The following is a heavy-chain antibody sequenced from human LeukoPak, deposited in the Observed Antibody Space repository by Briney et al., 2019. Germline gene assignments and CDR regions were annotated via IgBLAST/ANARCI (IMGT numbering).Heavy chain of an antibody. CDR1: GDSISDINHY. D-gene: IGHD6-19*01. Sequence: SETLSLTCTVSGDSISDINHYWGWIRQPPGKELEWIGNIYYTGRTFYNPSLKSRVTISVDTSKNQFSLKLSSVTAADTAVYYCARHHGSGFDYWGQGTLVTVSS. J-gene: IGHJ4*02. V-gene: IGHV4-39*01. CDR3: ARHHGSGFDY. CDR2: IYYTGRT.